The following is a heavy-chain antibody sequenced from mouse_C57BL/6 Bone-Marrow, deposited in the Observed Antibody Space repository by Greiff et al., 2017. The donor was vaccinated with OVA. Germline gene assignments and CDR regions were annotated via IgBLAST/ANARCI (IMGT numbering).Heavy chain of an antibody. CDR3: TRSYYSAFDD. Sequence: EVMLVESGGGLVQPGGSMKLSCAASGFTFSDAWMDWVRQSPEKGLEWVAEIRNKANNPATYYAESVKGRFTISRDDSKSSVYLQMNSLRAEDTGIYYCTRSYYSAFDDWGQGTTLTVSS. CDR2: IRNKANNPAT. CDR1: GFTFSDAW. J-gene: IGHJ2*01. D-gene: IGHD2-12*01. V-gene: IGHV6-6*01.